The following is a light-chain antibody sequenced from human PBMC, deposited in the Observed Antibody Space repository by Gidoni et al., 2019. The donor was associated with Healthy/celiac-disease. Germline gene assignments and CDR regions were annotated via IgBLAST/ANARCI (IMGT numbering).Light chain of an antibody. V-gene: IGKV3-20*01. J-gene: IGKJ1*01. Sequence: DIVLTQSPGTLSLSPGERATLSCRASQSVSSSYLSWYQQKPGQAPRLLIYGASSRATGIPDRFSGSGAGTDFTRTISRLEPEDFAVYDCQQYGSSPWTFXXXTKVEIK. CDR2: GAS. CDR3: QQYGSSPWT. CDR1: QSVSSSY.